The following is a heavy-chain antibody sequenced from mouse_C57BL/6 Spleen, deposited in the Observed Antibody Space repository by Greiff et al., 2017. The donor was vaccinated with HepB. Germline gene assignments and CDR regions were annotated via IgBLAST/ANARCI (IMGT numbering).Heavy chain of an antibody. V-gene: IGHV5-17*01. Sequence: EVKLMESGGGLVKPGGSLKLSCAASGFTFSDYGMHWVRQAPEKGLEWVAYISSGSSTIYYADTVKGRFTISRDNAKNTLFLQMTSLRSEDTAMYYCARPSLLRYFDYWGQGTTLTVSS. CDR2: ISSGSSTI. CDR1: GFTFSDYG. D-gene: IGHD1-2*01. CDR3: ARPSLLRYFDY. J-gene: IGHJ2*01.